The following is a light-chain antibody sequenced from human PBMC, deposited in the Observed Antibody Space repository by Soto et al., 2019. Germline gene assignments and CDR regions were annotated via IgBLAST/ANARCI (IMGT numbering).Light chain of an antibody. Sequence: DIQLTQSPSLLSASIGDRVTITCRASQGISRYLAWYQQRPGKAPRLLISLATTLQGGVRSRFSGSRSGTEFTLTISSLQPEDIGTYYCQQLDLYPIAFGLGTTVDIK. CDR3: QQLDLYPIA. CDR2: LAT. V-gene: IGKV1-9*01. CDR1: QGISRY. J-gene: IGKJ3*01.